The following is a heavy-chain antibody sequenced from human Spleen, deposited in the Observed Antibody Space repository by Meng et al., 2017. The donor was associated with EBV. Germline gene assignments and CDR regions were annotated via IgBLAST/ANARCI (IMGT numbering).Heavy chain of an antibody. Sequence: QWGTGLFKPSDALSPPRAGYGESFSYYDWTWIRQPPGKGLEWIGEINESEGTKYSPSLKSRVSISLDTSRNQFSLTLNSVTAADTAVYYCVRGSDNWNILVFDYWGQGALVTVSS. CDR2: INESEGT. V-gene: IGHV4-34*01. D-gene: IGHD1/OR15-1a*01. CDR1: GESFSYYD. CDR3: VRGSDNWNILVFDY. J-gene: IGHJ4*02.